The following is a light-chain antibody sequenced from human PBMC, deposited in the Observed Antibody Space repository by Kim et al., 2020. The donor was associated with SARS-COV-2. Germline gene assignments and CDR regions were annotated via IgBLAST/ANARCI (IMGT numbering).Light chain of an antibody. Sequence: QSVTISCTGTSSDVGGYNYVSWYQQHPGKAPKLMIYDVSKRRSGVPDRFSGSKSGNTASLTISGLQAEDEADYYCCSYAGSYAHVVFGGGTKLTVL. V-gene: IGLV2-11*01. CDR3: CSYAGSYAHVV. CDR2: DVS. CDR1: SSDVGGYNY. J-gene: IGLJ2*01.